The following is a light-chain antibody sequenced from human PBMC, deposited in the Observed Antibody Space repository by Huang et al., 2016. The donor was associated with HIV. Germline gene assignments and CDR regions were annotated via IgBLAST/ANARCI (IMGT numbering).Light chain of an antibody. Sequence: EIVMTQSPATLSVSPGGRATLSCRASQNVRPHLAWYQQNPGQAPRLLIYDASTRASGIPARFSGSGSGTEVTLTISGLQSEDFAVYYCQQYDDWPPGLTFGGGTKVDI. CDR3: QQYDDWPPGLT. J-gene: IGKJ4*01. V-gene: IGKV3D-15*01. CDR1: QNVRPH. CDR2: DAS.